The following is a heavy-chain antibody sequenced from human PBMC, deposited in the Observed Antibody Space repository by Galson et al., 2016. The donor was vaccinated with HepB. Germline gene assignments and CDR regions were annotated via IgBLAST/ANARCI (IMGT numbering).Heavy chain of an antibody. D-gene: IGHD1-7*01. CDR1: GFTFSSYT. CDR2: IWYDGSNK. CDR3: ARELWNYNSFDM. Sequence: SLRLSCAASGFTFSSYTMHWVRQAPGKGLDWVAGIWYDGSNKYYGDSVKGRFTISRDNSKNTLYLQMNSLRAEDTAGYYCARELWNYNSFDMWGRGTMVTVSS. V-gene: IGHV3-33*01. J-gene: IGHJ3*02.